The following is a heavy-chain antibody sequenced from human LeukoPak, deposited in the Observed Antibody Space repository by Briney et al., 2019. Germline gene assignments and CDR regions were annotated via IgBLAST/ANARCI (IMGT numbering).Heavy chain of an antibody. D-gene: IGHD5-24*01. CDR2: IYYSGST. J-gene: IGHJ4*02. Sequence: SETLSLTCIVSGVSISITTYYWGWIRQPPGKGLEWIGSIYYSGSTYYTTSLKSRVTISIDTSNNQFSLKLTSVTAADTAVYYCARDRDGYNFDYWGQGTLVTVSS. V-gene: IGHV4-39*02. CDR1: GVSISITTYY. CDR3: ARDRDGYNFDY.